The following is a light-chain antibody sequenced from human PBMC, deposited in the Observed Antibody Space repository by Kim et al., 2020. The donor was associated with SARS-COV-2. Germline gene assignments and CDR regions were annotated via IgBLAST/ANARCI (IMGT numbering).Light chain of an antibody. CDR1: QSVGSN. J-gene: IGKJ4*01. CDR2: GAS. CDR3: QQYNNWPLT. V-gene: IGKV3-15*01. Sequence: EIVMTQSPATLSVSPGERATLSCRASQSVGSNLAWYQQNPGQAPRLLIYGASTRATDVPARFSGSGSGTDFTLTISSLQSEDFAVYYCQQYNNWPLTFGGGTKVEIK.